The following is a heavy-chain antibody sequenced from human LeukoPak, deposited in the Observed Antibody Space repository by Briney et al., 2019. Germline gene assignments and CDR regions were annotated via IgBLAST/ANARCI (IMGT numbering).Heavy chain of an antibody. CDR2: ISYDGSNK. J-gene: IGHJ4*02. D-gene: IGHD3-22*01. Sequence: PGGSLRLSCAASGFTFSSYGMHWVRQAPGKGLEWVAVISYDGSNKYYADSVKGRFTIPRDNSKNTLYLQMNSLRAEDTAVYHCAKDPREYDSSGYCDYWGQGTLVTVSS. CDR3: AKDPREYDSSGYCDY. CDR1: GFTFSSYG. V-gene: IGHV3-30*18.